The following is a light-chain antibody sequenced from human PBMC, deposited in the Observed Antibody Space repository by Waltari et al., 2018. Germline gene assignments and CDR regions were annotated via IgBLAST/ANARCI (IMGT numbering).Light chain of an antibody. J-gene: IGLJ3*02. CDR2: DGC. V-gene: IGLV2-14*02. Sequence: QQRPGKSPYRLILDGCNRPSGVSDRFSGSKSGSTASLTISGVQAEDGAAYYGGSCTGSTTWVFGGGTKLTVL. CDR3: GSCTGSTTWV.